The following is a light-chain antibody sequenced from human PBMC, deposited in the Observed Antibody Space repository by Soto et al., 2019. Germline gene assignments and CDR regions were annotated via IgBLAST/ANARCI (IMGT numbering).Light chain of an antibody. CDR1: ASNIGAGYE. CDR3: AAWDDNLSGFYV. CDR2: GHN. Sequence: QSALTQPPSVSGAPGQRVTISCTGNASNIGAGYEVHWYQQPPGKAPKLLISGHNIRPSGVPDRFFGSKSGTSASLAINGLQAEDEADYYCAAWDDNLSGFYVFGTGTKLTVL. V-gene: IGLV1-40*01. J-gene: IGLJ1*01.